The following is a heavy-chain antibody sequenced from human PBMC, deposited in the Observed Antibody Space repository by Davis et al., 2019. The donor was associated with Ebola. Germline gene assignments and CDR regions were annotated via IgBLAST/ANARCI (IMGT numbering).Heavy chain of an antibody. CDR3: ARGWLRAYFQH. V-gene: IGHV6-1*01. Sequence: RITINPDTSKNQFSLQLNSVTPKDTAVYYCARGWLRAYFQHWGQGTLVTVSS. J-gene: IGHJ1*01. D-gene: IGHD5-24*01.